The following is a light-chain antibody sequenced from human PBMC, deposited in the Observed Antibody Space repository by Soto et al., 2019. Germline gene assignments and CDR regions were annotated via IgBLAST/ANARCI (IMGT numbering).Light chain of an antibody. CDR1: SSDVGSYNL. Sequence: QSALTQPASVSGSPGQSITISCTGTSSDVGSYNLVSWYQQHPGKAPKLMIYEGSKRPSGVSNRFSGSKSGNTASLTISGLQAEDEADYYCCSHAASYTWVFGGGTKLTVL. J-gene: IGLJ3*02. CDR3: CSHAASYTWV. CDR2: EGS. V-gene: IGLV2-23*01.